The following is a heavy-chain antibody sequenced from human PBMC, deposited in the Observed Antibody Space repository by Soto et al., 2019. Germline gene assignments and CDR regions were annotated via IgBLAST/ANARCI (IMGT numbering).Heavy chain of an antibody. D-gene: IGHD6-13*01. Sequence: GSLRLSCAASGXTFSSYSMSWVRQAPGKGLELVSSISGSGGSTYYADSVKGRFTISRYNSKNTLYLQMNSLRAEDTAVYYCAKLGSRWYVDYWGQGTLGTVSS. CDR1: GXTFSSYS. V-gene: IGHV3-23*01. CDR2: ISGSGGST. CDR3: AKLGSRWYVDY. J-gene: IGHJ4*02.